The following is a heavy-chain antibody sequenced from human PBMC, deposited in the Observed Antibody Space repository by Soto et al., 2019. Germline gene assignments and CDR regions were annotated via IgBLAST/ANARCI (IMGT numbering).Heavy chain of an antibody. D-gene: IGHD6-13*01. Sequence: SETLSLTCTVSGGSISSYYWSLIRQPPGKGLEWIGYIYYSGSTNYNPSLKSRVTISVDTSKNQFSLKLSSVTAADTAVYYCARHERLQLKYYYYYYYVDVWGKGTTVTVSS. CDR2: IYYSGST. CDR1: GGSISSYY. V-gene: IGHV4-59*08. CDR3: ARHERLQLKYYYYYYYVDV. J-gene: IGHJ6*03.